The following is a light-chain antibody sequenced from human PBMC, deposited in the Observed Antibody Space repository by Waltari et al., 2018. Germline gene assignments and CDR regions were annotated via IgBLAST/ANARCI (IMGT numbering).Light chain of an antibody. CDR1: QAISTY. CDR3: QQYNNYPRT. V-gene: IGKV1-9*01. J-gene: IGKJ2*01. Sequence: DIQLTQSPSFLSASVGYKITITFRASQAISTYLAWYQQKPGKGPRLLIYSASTLQSGVPSRFSGGGSGTEFTLTISSLQPEDFASYYCQQYNNYPRTFGQGTKLEI. CDR2: SAS.